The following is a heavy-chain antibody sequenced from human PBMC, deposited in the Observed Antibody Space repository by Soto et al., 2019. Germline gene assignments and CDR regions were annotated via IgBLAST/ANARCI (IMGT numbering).Heavy chain of an antibody. CDR1: GFTFSNAW. V-gene: IGHV3-15*01. Sequence: PGGSLRLSCAASGFTFSNAWMSWVRQAPGKGLEWVGRIKSKTDGGTTDYAAPVKGRFTISTDDSKNTLYLQMNSLKTEDTAVYYCTTDPRWADAFDIWGQGTMVTVSS. CDR2: IKSKTDGGTT. CDR3: TTDPRWADAFDI. J-gene: IGHJ3*02.